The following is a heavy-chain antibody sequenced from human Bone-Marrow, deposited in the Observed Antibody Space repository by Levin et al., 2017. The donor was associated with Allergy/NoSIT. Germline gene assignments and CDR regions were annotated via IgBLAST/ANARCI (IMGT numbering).Heavy chain of an antibody. D-gene: IGHD2-21*01. J-gene: IGHJ6*02. CDR2: INPNSGGT. V-gene: IGHV1-2*02. CDR3: ARPSEFVVLYYYYYGMDV. Sequence: GGSLRLSCKASGYTFTGYYMHWVRQAPGQGLEWMGWINPNSGGTNYAQKFQGRVTMTRDTSISTAYMELSRLRSEDTAVYYCARPSEFVVLYYYYYGMDVWGQGTTVTVSS. CDR1: GYTFTGYY.